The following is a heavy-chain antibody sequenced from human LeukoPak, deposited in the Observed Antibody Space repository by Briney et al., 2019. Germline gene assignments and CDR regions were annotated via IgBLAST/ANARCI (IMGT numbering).Heavy chain of an antibody. CDR1: GGSISGYY. Sequence: PSETLSLTCTVSGGSISGYYWSWIRQPPGKGLEWIGEINHSGSTNYNPSLKSRVTISVDTSKNQFSLKLSSVTAADTAVYYCARGDGYSSSARAYYFDYWGQGTLVTVSS. D-gene: IGHD6-13*01. V-gene: IGHV4-34*01. CDR3: ARGDGYSSSARAYYFDY. J-gene: IGHJ4*02. CDR2: INHSGST.